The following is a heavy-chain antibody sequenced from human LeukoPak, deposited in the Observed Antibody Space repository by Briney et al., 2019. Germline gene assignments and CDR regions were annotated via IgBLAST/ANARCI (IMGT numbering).Heavy chain of an antibody. CDR3: AKRMGYDFGHFDY. CDR1: GLTFSNYA. J-gene: IGHJ4*02. CDR2: ISNGGGRT. Sequence: PGGSLRLSCAASGLTFSNYAVGWVRQAPGRGLEWVSAISNGGGRTYYADSVKGRFTISRDNSKNTLYLQMNSLRDDDAGVYYCAKRMGYDFGHFDYWGQGALVTVSS. D-gene: IGHD2/OR15-2a*01. V-gene: IGHV3-23*01.